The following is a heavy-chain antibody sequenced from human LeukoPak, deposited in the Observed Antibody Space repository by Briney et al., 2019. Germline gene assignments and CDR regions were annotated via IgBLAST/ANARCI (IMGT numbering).Heavy chain of an antibody. D-gene: IGHD4-11*01. Sequence: PGGTLRLSCAASRFTFSSYAMNWVRQAPGKGLEWVSAISGSGGSTCYADSVKGRFTISRDNSKNTLYLQMNSLRAEDTAVYYCVRLYDDYTNGHFDSWGQGTLVTVSS. J-gene: IGHJ4*02. CDR2: ISGSGGST. CDR1: RFTFSSYA. V-gene: IGHV3-23*01. CDR3: VRLYDDYTNGHFDS.